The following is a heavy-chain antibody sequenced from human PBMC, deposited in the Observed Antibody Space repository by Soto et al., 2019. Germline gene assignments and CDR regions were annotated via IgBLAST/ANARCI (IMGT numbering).Heavy chain of an antibody. D-gene: IGHD3-22*01. Sequence: GDSLKTSSTCSGYSFTDYWIDWVRQIPGKGLEWMGIIYPGDSDTRYSPSFQGQVTISSDKSISTAYLQWSSLKASDTAMYYCARLYYDSSGYHGPLDYWGQGTLVTVSS. V-gene: IGHV5-51*01. CDR3: ARLYYDSSGYHGPLDY. CDR1: GYSFTDYW. J-gene: IGHJ4*02. CDR2: IYPGDSDT.